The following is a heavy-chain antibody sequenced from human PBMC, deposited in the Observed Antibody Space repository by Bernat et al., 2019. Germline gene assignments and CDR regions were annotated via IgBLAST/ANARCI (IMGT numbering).Heavy chain of an antibody. CDR2: IWYDGSNK. J-gene: IGHJ3*02. CDR1: GFTFSSYG. CDR3: AREKQWLGGLGSSDAFDN. Sequence: QVQLVESGGGVVQPGRSLRLSCAASGFTFSSYGMHWVRQAPGKGLEWVAVIWYDGSNKYCTDSVEGRFTIPIDNSKNTLYLQMNRLRARDTAVYYCAREKQWLGGLGSSDAFDNWGQGTMVTVSS. V-gene: IGHV3-33*01. D-gene: IGHD6-19*01.